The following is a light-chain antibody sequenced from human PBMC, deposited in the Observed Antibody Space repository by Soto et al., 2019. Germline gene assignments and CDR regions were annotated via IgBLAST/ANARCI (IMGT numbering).Light chain of an antibody. CDR2: EVS. CDR1: SSDVGGYNS. CDR3: NSYAGRLV. V-gene: IGLV2-8*01. Sequence: QSALTQPPSASGSPGQSVTISCTGTSSDVGGYNSVSWYQQHPGKAPRLMIYEVSKRPSGVPDRLSGSKSGSTASLTVSGLQAEDEADYCCNSYAGRLVFGGGTKVTVL. J-gene: IGLJ2*01.